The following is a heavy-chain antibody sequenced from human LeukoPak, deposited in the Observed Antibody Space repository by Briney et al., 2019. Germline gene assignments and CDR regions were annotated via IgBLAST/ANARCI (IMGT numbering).Heavy chain of an antibody. CDR3: ARLKSGSRGFDY. J-gene: IGHJ4*02. V-gene: IGHV4-59*10. Sequence: SETLSLTCAVYGGSFSGYYWSWIRQPAGKDLEWIGRIYTSGSTNYNPSLKSRVTISVDTSKNEFSLKLTSVTAADTAVYYCARLKSGSRGFDYWGQGTLVTVSS. D-gene: IGHD1-26*01. CDR1: GGSFSGYY. CDR2: IYTSGST.